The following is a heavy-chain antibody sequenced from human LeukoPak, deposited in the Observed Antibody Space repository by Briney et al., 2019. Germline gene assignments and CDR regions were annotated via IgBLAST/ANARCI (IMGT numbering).Heavy chain of an antibody. V-gene: IGHV4-34*01. CDR1: GGSFSGYY. D-gene: IGHD6-13*01. CDR3: ARTYSSSWSNYYYYGMDV. CDR2: INHSGST. J-gene: IGHJ6*02. Sequence: SETLSLTCAVYGGSFSGYYWSWIRQPPGKGLEWIGEINHSGSTNYNPSLKSRVTISVDTSKNQFSLKLSSVTAADTAVYYCARTYSSSWSNYYYYGMDVWGQGTTVTVSS.